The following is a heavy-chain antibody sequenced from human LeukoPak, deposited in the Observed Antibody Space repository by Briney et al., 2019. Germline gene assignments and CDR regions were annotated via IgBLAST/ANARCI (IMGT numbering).Heavy chain of an antibody. CDR3: AREDSGIDY. CDR1: GFTFSTYW. CDR2: IDTDGSST. V-gene: IGHV3-74*01. Sequence: GGSLRLSCAASGFTFSTYWMHWVRQAPGKGLVGVSRIDTDGSSTTYADSVRGRFTISRDNAKNTLYLQMNSLRAEDTAVYYCAREDSGIDYWGQGTLVTVSS. J-gene: IGHJ4*02.